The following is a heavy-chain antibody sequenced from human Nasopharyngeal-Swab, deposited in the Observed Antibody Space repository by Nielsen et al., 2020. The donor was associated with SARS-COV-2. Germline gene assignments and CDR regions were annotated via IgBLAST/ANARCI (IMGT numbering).Heavy chain of an antibody. CDR3: ARGDYRGTYYFDY. D-gene: IGHD1-26*01. J-gene: IGHJ4*02. V-gene: IGHV1-69*04. Sequence: SVKVSCKASFSNYAISWVRQAPGQGLEWMGRIIPILGITNYAQKFHDRVTITADKSTSTAYMKLSGLRSEDTAVYYCARGDYRGTYYFDYWGQGTLVTVSP. CDR1: FSNYA. CDR2: IIPILGIT.